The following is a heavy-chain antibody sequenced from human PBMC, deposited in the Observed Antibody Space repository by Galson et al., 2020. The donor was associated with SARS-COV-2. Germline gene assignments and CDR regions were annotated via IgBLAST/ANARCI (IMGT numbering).Heavy chain of an antibody. V-gene: IGHV3-23*03. CDR1: GFTFSSYA. D-gene: IGHD3-10*01. CDR2: IYSGGST. Sequence: GGSLRLSCAASGFTFSSYAMSWVRQAPGKGLEWVSVIYSGGSTYYADSVKGRFTISRDNSKNTLYLQMNSLRAEDTAVYYCAKDGYPILFDYYYYGMDVWGQGTTVTVSS. J-gene: IGHJ6*02. CDR3: AKDGYPILFDYYYYGMDV.